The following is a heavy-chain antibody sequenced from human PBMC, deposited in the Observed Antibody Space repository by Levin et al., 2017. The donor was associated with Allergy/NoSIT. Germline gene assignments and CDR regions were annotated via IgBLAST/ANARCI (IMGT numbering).Heavy chain of an antibody. CDR3: AKVFHGSGTDWGYFDY. D-gene: IGHD3-10*01. J-gene: IGHJ4*02. Sequence: GGSLRLSCAASGFTFDDYAMHWVRQAPGKGLEWVSGISWNSGSIGYADSVKGRFTISRDNAKNSLYLQMNSLRAEDTALYYCAKVFHGSGTDWGYFDYWGQGTLVTVSS. CDR2: ISWNSGSI. V-gene: IGHV3-9*01. CDR1: GFTFDDYA.